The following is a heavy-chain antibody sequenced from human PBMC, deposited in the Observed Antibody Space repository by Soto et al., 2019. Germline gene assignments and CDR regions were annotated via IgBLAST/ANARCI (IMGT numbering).Heavy chain of an antibody. CDR3: ARTVKGSSWYFAFDI. V-gene: IGHV1-2*04. CDR2: INPNSGGT. D-gene: IGHD6-13*01. CDR1: GYTFTGYY. J-gene: IGHJ3*02. Sequence: ASVQVSCKASGYTFTGYYMHWVRQAPGQGLEWMGWINPNSGGTNYAQKFQGWVTMTRDTSISTAYMELSRLRSDDTAVYYCARTVKGSSWYFAFDIWGQGTMVTVSS.